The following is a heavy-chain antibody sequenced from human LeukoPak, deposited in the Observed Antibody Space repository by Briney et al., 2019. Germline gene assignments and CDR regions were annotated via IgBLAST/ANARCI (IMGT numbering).Heavy chain of an antibody. CDR3: AKAAKVYYYGSGSYPEREDY. CDR1: GFTFSSYA. CDR2: ISYDGSNK. V-gene: IGHV3-30-3*01. D-gene: IGHD3-10*01. Sequence: PGGSLRLSCAASGFTFSSYAMHWVRQAPGKGLEWVAVISYDGSNKYYADSVKGRFTISRDNSKNTLYLQMNSLRAEDTAVYYCAKAAKVYYYGSGSYPEREDYWGQGTLVTVSS. J-gene: IGHJ4*02.